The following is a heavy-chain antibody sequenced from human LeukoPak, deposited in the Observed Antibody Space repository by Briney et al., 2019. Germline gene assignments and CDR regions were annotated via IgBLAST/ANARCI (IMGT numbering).Heavy chain of an antibody. J-gene: IGHJ3*02. D-gene: IGHD5-12*01. CDR3: ARHTRPGYGGSENAFDI. CDR1: GDSINSRSYY. V-gene: IGHV4-39*01. Sequence: PSETLSLTCTVSGDSINSRSYYCDWIRQPPGKGLEWIGNLYYGGNIHYNQSLKSQDTISAETSNNQFSLNLSSVTATDTAVYYCARHTRPGYGGSENAFDIWGQGTMVTVSS. CDR2: LYYGGNI.